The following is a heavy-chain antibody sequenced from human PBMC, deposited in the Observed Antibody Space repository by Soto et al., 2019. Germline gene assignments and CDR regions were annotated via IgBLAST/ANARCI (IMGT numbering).Heavy chain of an antibody. Sequence: PSETLSLTCNVSGGSISNYYWSWIRQSPGKGLEWIGYIYYSGNTNYNPSLKSRVTISVDTSKAQFSLRLSSVTAADTAVYYCARQLGLWQPLDYWGLGILVTV. V-gene: IGHV4-59*01. J-gene: IGHJ4*02. CDR2: IYYSGNT. D-gene: IGHD2-2*01. CDR3: ARQLGLWQPLDY. CDR1: GGSISNYY.